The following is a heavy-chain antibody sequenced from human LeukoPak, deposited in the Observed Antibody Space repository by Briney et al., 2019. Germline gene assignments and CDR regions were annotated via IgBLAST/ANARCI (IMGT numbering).Heavy chain of an antibody. D-gene: IGHD3-22*01. V-gene: IGHV4-59*01. CDR2: IYYSGST. CDR3: ARRTYYYDSSGYYIFDY. J-gene: IGHJ4*02. Sequence: SETLSLTCTVSGGSTSSYYWSWIRQPPGKGLEWIGYIYYSGSTNYNPSLKSRVTISVDTSKNQFSLKLSSVTAADTAVYYCARRTYYYDSSGYYIFDYWGQGTLVTVSS. CDR1: GGSTSSYY.